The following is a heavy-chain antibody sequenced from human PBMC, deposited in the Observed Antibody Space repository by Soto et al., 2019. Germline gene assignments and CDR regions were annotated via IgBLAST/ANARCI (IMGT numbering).Heavy chain of an antibody. CDR1: RYTFTSYD. V-gene: IGHV1-2*02. Sequence: QVLLVQSGAEVKRPGASVRVSCKASRYTFTSYDIFWVRQSPGQGLEWMGGIKADSGDTHYAQNLQGRVTMTRDTSISTAYMELNKLLSDDTAGYYCARRSSTYLNEIIYDPWGQGTLVTVSS. CDR2: IKADSGDT. J-gene: IGHJ5*02. CDR3: ARRSSTYLNEIIYDP. D-gene: IGHD2-2*01.